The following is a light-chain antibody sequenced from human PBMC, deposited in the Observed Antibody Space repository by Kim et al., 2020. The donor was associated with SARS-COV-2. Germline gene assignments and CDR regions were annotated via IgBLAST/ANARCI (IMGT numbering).Light chain of an antibody. CDR2: QDS. CDR3: QAWDSSTVV. Sequence: VSPGQTASITCSGDKLGDKYACWYQKKPGQSPVLVIYQDSKRPSGIPERFAGSNSGNTATLTISGTQAMDEADYYCQAWDSSTVVFGGGTQLTVL. CDR1: KLGDKY. V-gene: IGLV3-1*01. J-gene: IGLJ2*01.